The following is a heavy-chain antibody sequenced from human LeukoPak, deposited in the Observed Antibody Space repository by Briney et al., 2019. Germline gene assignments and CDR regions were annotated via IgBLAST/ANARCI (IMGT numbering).Heavy chain of an antibody. CDR2: ISGSGGST. CDR3: AKGNRIPMTPY. D-gene: IGHD3-22*01. V-gene: IGHV3-23*01. Sequence: GGSLRLSCAASGFTYSSYAMSWVRQAPGKGLEWVSAISGSGGSTYYADSVRGRFTISRDNSKNTLYLQMNSLRAEDTAVYYCAKGNRIPMTPYWGQGTLVTVSS. J-gene: IGHJ4*02. CDR1: GFTYSSYA.